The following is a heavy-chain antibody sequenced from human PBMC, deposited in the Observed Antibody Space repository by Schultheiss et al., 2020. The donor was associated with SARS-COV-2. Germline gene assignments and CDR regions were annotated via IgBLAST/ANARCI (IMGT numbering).Heavy chain of an antibody. J-gene: IGHJ4*02. CDR3: ARHTRAPNTPLDY. Sequence: GGSLRLSCAASGFTFSSYEMNWVRQAPGKGLEWVSGVSWNGSRTHYADSVKGRFIISRDNSRNFLYQQMNSLRAEDTAVYYCARHTRAPNTPLDYWGQGTLVTVSS. CDR2: VSWNGSRT. V-gene: IGHV3-19*01. D-gene: IGHD2/OR15-2a*01. CDR1: GFTFSSYE.